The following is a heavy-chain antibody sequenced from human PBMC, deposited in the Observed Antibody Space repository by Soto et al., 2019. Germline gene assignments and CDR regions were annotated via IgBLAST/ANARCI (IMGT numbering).Heavy chain of an antibody. CDR3: AKDLVGATLYYYYYGMDV. CDR2: ISYDGSNK. CDR1: GFTFSSYG. Sequence: ESGGGVVQPGRSLRLSCAASGFTFSSYGMHWVRQAPGKGLEWVAVISYDGSNKYYADSVKGRFTISRDNSKNTLYLQMNSLRAEDTAVYYCAKDLVGATLYYYYYGMDVWGQGTTVTVSS. D-gene: IGHD1-26*01. J-gene: IGHJ6*02. V-gene: IGHV3-30*18.